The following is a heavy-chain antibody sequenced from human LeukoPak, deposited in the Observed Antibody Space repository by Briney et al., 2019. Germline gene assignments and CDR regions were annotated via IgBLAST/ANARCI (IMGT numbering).Heavy chain of an antibody. CDR2: ISAYNGNT. CDR1: GYTFTSYG. D-gene: IGHD6-19*01. V-gene: IGHV1-18*01. Sequence: ASVKVSCKASGYTFTSYGISWVRQAPGQGLEWMGWISAYNGNTNYAQKLQGRVTTTTDTSTSTAYMELRSPRSDDTAVYYCARVGSGWYRFFDYWGQGTLVTVSS. CDR3: ARVGSGWYRFFDY. J-gene: IGHJ4*02.